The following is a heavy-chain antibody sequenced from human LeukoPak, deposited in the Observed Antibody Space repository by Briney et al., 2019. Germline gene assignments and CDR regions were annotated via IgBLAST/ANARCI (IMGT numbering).Heavy chain of an antibody. Sequence: SETLSLTCTVSGGSISSYYWSWIRQPPGKGLEWIGYIYYSGSTNYNPSLKSRVTISVDTSKNQFSLKLSSVTAADTAVYYCARERWFGENYFDYWGQGTLVTVSS. V-gene: IGHV4-59*01. CDR2: IYYSGST. J-gene: IGHJ4*02. D-gene: IGHD3-10*01. CDR1: GGSISSYY. CDR3: ARERWFGENYFDY.